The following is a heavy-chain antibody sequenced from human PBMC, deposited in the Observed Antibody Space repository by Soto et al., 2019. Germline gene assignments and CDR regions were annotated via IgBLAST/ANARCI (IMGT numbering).Heavy chain of an antibody. D-gene: IGHD2-15*01. CDR1: GYTFTSYA. Sequence: QVQLVQSGAEVKKPGASVKVSCKASGYTFTSYAMHWVRQAPGQRLEWMGWLNAAKGDTKYSQKFQDRVTVTRDTSASTAYMELSSLRSEDTAVYYCARGTCSGGSCYSFHFDYWGQGTLVTVSS. CDR2: LNAAKGDT. CDR3: ARGTCSGGSCYSFHFDY. V-gene: IGHV1-3*01. J-gene: IGHJ4*02.